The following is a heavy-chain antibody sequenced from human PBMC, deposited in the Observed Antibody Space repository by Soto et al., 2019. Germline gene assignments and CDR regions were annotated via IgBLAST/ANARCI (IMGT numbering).Heavy chain of an antibody. Sequence: SETLSLTCTVSGGSISSYYWSWIRQPPGKGLEWIGYIYYSGSTNYNPSLKSRVTISVDTSKNTLYLQMNSLRAEDTAVYYCAKALGELSPESFDYWGQGILVTVSS. V-gene: IGHV4-59*01. CDR2: IYYSGST. J-gene: IGHJ4*02. CDR1: GGSISSYY. D-gene: IGHD3-16*02. CDR3: AKALGELSPESFDY.